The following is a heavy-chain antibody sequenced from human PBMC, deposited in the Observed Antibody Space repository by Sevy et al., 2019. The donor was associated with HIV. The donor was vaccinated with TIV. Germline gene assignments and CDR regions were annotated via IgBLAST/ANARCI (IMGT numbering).Heavy chain of an antibody. CDR3: AREGTATVGQNAFDI. V-gene: IGHV4-34*01. Sequence: SETLSLTCVVYGGSFSSYYWSWIRQAPGKGLEWIGEINQSGSTNYNPSLKSRVTISVDTSKNQFSLKLSSVTAADTAGYYCAREGTATVGQNAFDIWGQGTMVTVSS. CDR2: INQSGST. J-gene: IGHJ3*02. D-gene: IGHD1-1*01. CDR1: GGSFSSYY.